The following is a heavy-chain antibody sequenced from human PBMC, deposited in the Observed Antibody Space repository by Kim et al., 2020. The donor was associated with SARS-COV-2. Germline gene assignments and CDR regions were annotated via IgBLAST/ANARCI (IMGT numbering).Heavy chain of an antibody. D-gene: IGHD1-1*01. V-gene: IGHV3-21*01. CDR1: GFTFSSYS. CDR3: ARDLNWNNHGSGMDV. Sequence: GGSLRLSCAASGFTFSSYSMNWVRQAPGKGLEWVSSISSSSSYIYYADSVKGRFTISRDNAKNSLYLQMNSLRAEDTAVYYCARDLNWNNHGSGMDVWGQGTTVTVSS. J-gene: IGHJ6*02. CDR2: ISSSSSYI.